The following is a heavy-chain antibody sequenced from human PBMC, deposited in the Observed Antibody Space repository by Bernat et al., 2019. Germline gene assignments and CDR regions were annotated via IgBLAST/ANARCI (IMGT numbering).Heavy chain of an antibody. V-gene: IGHV3-43*01. CDR3: AKKGASDRYSGSYFDY. D-gene: IGHD1-26*01. CDR1: GFTFDDYT. CDR2: ISSDGGST. J-gene: IGHJ4*02. Sequence: EVQLVESGGVVVQPGGSLRLSCAASGFTFDDYTMHWVRQAPGKGLEWVALISSDGGSTHYADSVKGRFTISRDNSKNSLYLQMNSLRTKDAALYYCAKKGASDRYSGSYFDYWGQGTLVTVSS.